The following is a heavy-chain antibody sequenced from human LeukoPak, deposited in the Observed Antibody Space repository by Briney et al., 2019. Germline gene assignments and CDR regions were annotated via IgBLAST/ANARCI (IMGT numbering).Heavy chain of an antibody. J-gene: IGHJ3*02. V-gene: IGHV3-23*01. CDR3: AKGLRVTMIVLLSGAFDI. CDR2: ISGSGGST. Sequence: GESLRLSCAASGFTFSSYAMSWVRQAPGKGLEWVSAISGSGGSTYYADSVKGRFTISRDNSKNTLYLQMNSLRAEDTAVYYCAKGLRVTMIVLLSGAFDIWGQGTMVTVSS. CDR1: GFTFSSYA. D-gene: IGHD3-22*01.